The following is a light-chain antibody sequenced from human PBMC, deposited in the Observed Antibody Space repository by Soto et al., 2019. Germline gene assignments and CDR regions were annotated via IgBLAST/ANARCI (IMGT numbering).Light chain of an antibody. CDR3: QQFSSYPLT. V-gene: IGKV3-20*01. J-gene: IGKJ3*01. CDR2: DAS. CDR1: QTVRNNY. Sequence: EFVLTQSPGTLSLSPGERATLSCRASQTVRNNYLAWYQQKPGQAPRLLIYDASSRATGISDRFSGGGSGTDFTLTISRLEPEDFAVYYCQQFSSYPLTFGQGTKVDI.